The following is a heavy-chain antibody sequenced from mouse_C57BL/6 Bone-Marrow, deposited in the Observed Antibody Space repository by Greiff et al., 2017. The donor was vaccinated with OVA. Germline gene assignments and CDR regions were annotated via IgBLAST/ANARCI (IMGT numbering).Heavy chain of an antibody. CDR2: ISYDGSN. Sequence: VQLKQSGPGLVKPSQSLSLTCSVTGYSITSGYYWNWIRQFPGNKLEWMGYISYDGSNNYNPSLKNRISITRDTSTNQFFLKLNSVTTGDTAAYYCARDGGYYGNPAWFAYWGQGTLVTVSA. V-gene: IGHV3-6*01. CDR1: GYSITSGYY. J-gene: IGHJ3*01. D-gene: IGHD2-1*01. CDR3: ARDGGYYGNPAWFAY.